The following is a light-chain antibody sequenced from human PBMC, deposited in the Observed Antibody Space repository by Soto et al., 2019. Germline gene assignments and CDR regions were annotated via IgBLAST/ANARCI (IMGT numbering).Light chain of an antibody. CDR1: QSISDK. V-gene: IGKV3-15*01. CDR3: QQFNYWPPIT. J-gene: IGKJ5*01. CDR2: GAS. Sequence: EIVMTQSPVTLSVSPGERVTLSCRASQSISDKSAWYQQIPGRAPRLLIYGASTRASGIPARFSASGSGTEFTLTISSLQSEDFAVYYCQQFNYWPPITFGQGTRLEIK.